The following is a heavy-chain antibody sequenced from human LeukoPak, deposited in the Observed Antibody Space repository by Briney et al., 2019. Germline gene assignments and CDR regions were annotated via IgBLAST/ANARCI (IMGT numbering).Heavy chain of an antibody. V-gene: IGHV4-39*07. Sequence: SETLSLTCTVSGGSISNRDWYWGWIRQPPGKGLEWIGSIFNSGSFNSGATYSNPSLRSRMTISMDTATNQFSLRLSSVTAADTAVYFCARSPGFGSSWYDYWGQGTLVTVSS. CDR3: ARSPGFGSSWYDY. J-gene: IGHJ4*02. D-gene: IGHD6-13*01. CDR2: IFNSGSFNSGAT. CDR1: GGSISNRDWY.